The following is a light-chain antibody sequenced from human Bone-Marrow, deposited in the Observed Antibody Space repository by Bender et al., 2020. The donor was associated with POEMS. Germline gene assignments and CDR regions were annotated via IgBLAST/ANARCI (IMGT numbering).Light chain of an antibody. Sequence: ELTQPPSVSVSPGQTARITCSGDALSKQYAYWYQHLPGTAPKLLIYSSHRRPSEVPDRFSGSRSGTSASLAISGLQSEDEADYYCAVWDDSLNGWVFGGGTKLTVL. CDR2: SSH. CDR3: AVWDDSLNGWV. V-gene: IGLV1-44*01. J-gene: IGLJ3*02. CDR1: DALSKQY.